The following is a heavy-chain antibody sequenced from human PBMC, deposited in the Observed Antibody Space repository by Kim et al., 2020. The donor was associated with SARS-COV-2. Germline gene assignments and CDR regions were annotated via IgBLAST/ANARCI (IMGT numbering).Heavy chain of an antibody. CDR2: ISSSSSYI. V-gene: IGHV3-21*01. CDR1: GFTFSSHS. CDR3: ARGGMIPGEPVDY. J-gene: IGHJ4*02. D-gene: IGHD3-16*01. Sequence: GGSLRLSCAASGFTFSSHSMNWVRQAPGKGLEWVSSISSSSSYIYYADSVKGRFTISRDNAKNSLYLQMNSLRAEDTAVYYCARGGMIPGEPVDYWGQGTLVTVSS.